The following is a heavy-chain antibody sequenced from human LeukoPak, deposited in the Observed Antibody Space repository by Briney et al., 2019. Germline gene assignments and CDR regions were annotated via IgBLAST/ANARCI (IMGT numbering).Heavy chain of an antibody. CDR3: AKDGKDYDFWSGYSPAPGP. J-gene: IGHJ5*02. CDR2: ISGSGGST. Sequence: GGSLRLSCAASGFTFSSYAMSWVRQAPGKGLEWVSAISGSGGSTYYADSVKGRFTISRDNSKNTLYLQMNSLRAEDTAVYYCAKDGKDYDFWSGYSPAPGPWGQGTLVTVSS. CDR1: GFTFSSYA. D-gene: IGHD3-3*01. V-gene: IGHV3-23*01.